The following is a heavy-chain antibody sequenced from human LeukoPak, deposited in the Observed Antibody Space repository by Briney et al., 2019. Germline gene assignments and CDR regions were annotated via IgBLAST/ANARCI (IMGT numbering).Heavy chain of an antibody. V-gene: IGHV4-34*01. CDR2: INHSGST. CDR3: ARRVVPAYYYYYGMDV. CDR1: GGSFSGYY. J-gene: IGHJ6*02. Sequence: SETLSLTCAVYGGSFSGYYWSWIRQPPGKGLEWIGEINHSGSTNYNPSLKSRVTISVDTSKNRFSLKLSSVTAADTAVYYCARRVVPAYYYYYGMDVWGQGTTVTVSS. D-gene: IGHD2-2*01.